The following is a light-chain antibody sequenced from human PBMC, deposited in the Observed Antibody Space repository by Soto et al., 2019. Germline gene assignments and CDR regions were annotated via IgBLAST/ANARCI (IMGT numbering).Light chain of an antibody. CDR3: ISYTGSSTSYV. CDR2: GNG. V-gene: IGLV1-40*01. Sequence: QSVLTQPPSVSGAPGQRVTISCSGTSSSIGAGYEVHWYHQLPGTAPKLVVSGNGNRPSGVPDRLSASKSGTSASLAITGLQAEDEADYYCISYTGSSTSYVFGSGTKLTVL. J-gene: IGLJ1*01. CDR1: SSSIGAGYE.